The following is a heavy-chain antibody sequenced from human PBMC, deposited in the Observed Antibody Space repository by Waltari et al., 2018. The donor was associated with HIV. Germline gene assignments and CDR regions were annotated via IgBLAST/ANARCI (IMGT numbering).Heavy chain of an antibody. CDR1: GSPFYGYA. CDR3: AKDKRSGYGGNSVWYFDL. J-gene: IGHJ2*01. V-gene: IGHV3-9*01. Sequence: EVQLVESGGGWVQPGRFLRLPRATLGSPFYGYAIHWVPQAPGKGLEWVSGISWNSGTIGYADSVKGRFTISRDNAKNSLYLQMNSLRAEDTALYYCAKDKRSGYGGNSVWYFDLWGRGTLVTVSS. CDR2: ISWNSGTI. D-gene: IGHD4-17*01.